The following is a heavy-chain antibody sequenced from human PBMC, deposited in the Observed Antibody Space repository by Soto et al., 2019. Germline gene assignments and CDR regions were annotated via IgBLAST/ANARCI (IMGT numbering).Heavy chain of an antibody. CDR3: ARVCGGDYHYGMDV. D-gene: IGHD2-21*01. CDR1: CCSLSGGGYY. CDR2: IYYSGST. Sequence: SGTLSLPCTVSCCSLSGGGYYWGWVRQHPGKGLEWIGYIYYSGSTYYNPSLKSRVTISVDTSKNQFSLKLSSVTAADTAVYYCARVCGGDYHYGMDVWGQGTTVTVSS. V-gene: IGHV4-31*03. J-gene: IGHJ6*02.